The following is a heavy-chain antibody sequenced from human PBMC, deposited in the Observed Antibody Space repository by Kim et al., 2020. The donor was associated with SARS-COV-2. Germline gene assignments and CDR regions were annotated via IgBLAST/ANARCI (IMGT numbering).Heavy chain of an antibody. Sequence: ASVKVSCKVSGYTLTELSMHWVRQAPGKGLEWMGGFDPEDGETIYAQKFQGRVTMTEDTSTDTAYMELSSLRSEDTAVYYCATASLGDAYYYYGMDFWGQGTTVTVSS. D-gene: IGHD2-21*01. CDR1: GYTLTELS. CDR3: ATASLGDAYYYYGMDF. V-gene: IGHV1-24*01. CDR2: FDPEDGET. J-gene: IGHJ6*02.